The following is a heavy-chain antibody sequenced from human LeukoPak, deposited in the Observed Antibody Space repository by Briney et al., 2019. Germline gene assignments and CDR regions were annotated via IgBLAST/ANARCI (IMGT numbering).Heavy chain of an antibody. CDR2: INHSGST. CDR1: GGSFSGYY. Sequence: PSETLSLTCAVYGGSFSGYYWSWIRQPPGKGLEWIGEINHSGSTNYNPSLKSRVTISVDTSKNQFSLKLSSVTAADTAVYYCARGRQLVKYFQHWGQGTLVTVSS. J-gene: IGHJ1*01. CDR3: ARGRQLVKYFQH. D-gene: IGHD6-6*01. V-gene: IGHV4-34*01.